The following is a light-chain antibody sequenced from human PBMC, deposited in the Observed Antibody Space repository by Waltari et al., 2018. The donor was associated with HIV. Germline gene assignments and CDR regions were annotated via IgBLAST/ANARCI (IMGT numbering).Light chain of an antibody. CDR3: LQDYNYPRT. Sequence: AVQMPQSPSSLSASVGDRVAITCRASQDIGNDLGWYQHKSGEAPKLLIYSASRLHSGVPSRFSGSGSGTDFTLTISSLQPEDFATYYCLQDYNYPRTFGQGTKV. CDR2: SAS. J-gene: IGKJ1*01. V-gene: IGKV1-6*01. CDR1: QDIGND.